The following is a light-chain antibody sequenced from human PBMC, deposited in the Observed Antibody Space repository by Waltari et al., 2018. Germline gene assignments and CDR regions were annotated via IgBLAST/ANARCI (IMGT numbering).Light chain of an antibody. CDR3: QRYGTSPPYT. Sequence: AWDEPVPGPAPRLLIEWTSNRAAGIPERFTGSGSGTDFTLTISRLEPEDFAVYYCQRYGTSPPYTFGPGTKLEIK. CDR2: WTS. V-gene: IGKV3-20*01. J-gene: IGKJ2*01.